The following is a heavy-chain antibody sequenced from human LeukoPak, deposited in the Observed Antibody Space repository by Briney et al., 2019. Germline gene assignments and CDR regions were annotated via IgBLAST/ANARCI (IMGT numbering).Heavy chain of an antibody. Sequence: PSETLSLTCTVSGYSISSGYYWGWIRQPPGKGLEWIGIIYHSGRTDYNPSLKSRVTISEDTSKNQFSLKLSSVTAADTAVYYCARGLWFGEYLDYWGQGTLVTVSS. CDR3: ARGLWFGEYLDY. J-gene: IGHJ4*02. CDR1: GYSISSGYY. V-gene: IGHV4-38-2*02. CDR2: IYHSGRT. D-gene: IGHD3-10*01.